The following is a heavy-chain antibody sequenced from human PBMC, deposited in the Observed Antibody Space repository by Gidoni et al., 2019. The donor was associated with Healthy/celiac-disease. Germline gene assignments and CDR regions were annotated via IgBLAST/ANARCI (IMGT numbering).Heavy chain of an antibody. D-gene: IGHD6-19*01. CDR1: GGTFSSYA. CDR2: IIPIFGTA. J-gene: IGHJ4*02. Sequence: QVQLVQSGAEGKKPGASVKVSCKASGGTFSSYAISWVRQAPGQGLEWVGGIIPIFGTAHYAQKFQGRVTLPADDSTSTAYMELSSLRSEDTAVYYCARESLDSSGWYFDYWGQGTLVTVSS. CDR3: ARESLDSSGWYFDY. V-gene: IGHV1-69*01.